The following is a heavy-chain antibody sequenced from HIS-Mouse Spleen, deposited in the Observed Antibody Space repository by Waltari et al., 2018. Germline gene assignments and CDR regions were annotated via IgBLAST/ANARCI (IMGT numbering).Heavy chain of an antibody. J-gene: IGHJ4*02. CDR3: ARALIAARPYYFDY. V-gene: IGHV1-2*02. D-gene: IGHD6-6*01. CDR2: INPNSGGT. CDR1: GYTFTGYY. Sequence: QVQLVQSGAEVKKPGASVKVACKASGYTFTGYYMHWVHQAPGQGLEWMGWINPNSGGTNHAQKFQGRVTMTRDTSISTAYMELSRLRSDDTAVYYCARALIAARPYYFDYWGQGTLVTVSS.